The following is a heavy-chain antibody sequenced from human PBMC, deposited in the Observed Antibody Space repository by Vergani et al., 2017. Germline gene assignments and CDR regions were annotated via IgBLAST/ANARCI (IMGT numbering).Heavy chain of an antibody. CDR2: MNPNSGNT. J-gene: IGHJ6*03. CDR3: ARTGVGGSTSFFYYYYMDV. V-gene: IGHV1-8*01. D-gene: IGHD2-2*01. Sequence: QVQLVQSGAEVKKPGASVKVSCKASGYTFTSYDINWVRQATGQGLEWMGWMNPNSGNTGYAQKFQGRVTMTRNTSISTAYMELSSLRSEDTAVYYCARTGVGGSTSFFYYYYMDVWGKGITVNVSS. CDR1: GYTFTSYD.